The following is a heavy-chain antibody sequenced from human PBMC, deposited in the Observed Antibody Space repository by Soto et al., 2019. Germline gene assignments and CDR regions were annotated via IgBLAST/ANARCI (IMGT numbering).Heavy chain of an antibody. Sequence: LRLSCAASGFTFSPYAMTWVRQAPGKGLEWVSSISGSGGNTNYADSVKGRFTVSRDNSKRTLSLQMNSLTEEDTAIYYCARRGGYNSHDPFDIWGQGTMVTVSS. CDR2: ISGSGGNT. D-gene: IGHD5-12*01. CDR1: GFTFSPYA. J-gene: IGHJ3*02. V-gene: IGHV3-23*01. CDR3: ARRGGYNSHDPFDI.